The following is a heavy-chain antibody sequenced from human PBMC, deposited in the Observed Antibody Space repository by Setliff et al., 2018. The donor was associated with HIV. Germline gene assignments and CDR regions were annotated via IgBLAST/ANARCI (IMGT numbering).Heavy chain of an antibody. J-gene: IGHJ5*02. CDR1: GFTFSNYW. D-gene: IGHD2-15*01. CDR2: IKQDGSEI. CDR3: ARDAVVVVAATVGWFDP. V-gene: IGHV3-7*03. Sequence: AGGSLRLSCAASGFTFSNYWMDWVRQAPEKGLEWVATIKQDGSEIYYMDSVKGRFTISRDNARTSLFLEMRSLRDEDTAVYLCARDAVVVVAATVGWFDPWGQGTLVTVSS.